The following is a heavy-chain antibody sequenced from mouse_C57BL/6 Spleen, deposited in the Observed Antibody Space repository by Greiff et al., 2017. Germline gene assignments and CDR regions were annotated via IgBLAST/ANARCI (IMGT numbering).Heavy chain of an antibody. CDR3: AKDYGSSYGWYFDV. CDR1: GYTFTSYW. V-gene: IGHV1-64*01. J-gene: IGHJ1*03. Sequence: QVQLKQPGAELVKPGASVKLSCKASGYTFTSYWMHWVKQRPGQGLEWIGMIHPNSGSTNYNEKFKSKATLTVDKSSSTAYMQLSSLTSEDSAVYYCAKDYGSSYGWYFDVWGTGTTVTVSS. D-gene: IGHD1-1*01. CDR2: IHPNSGST.